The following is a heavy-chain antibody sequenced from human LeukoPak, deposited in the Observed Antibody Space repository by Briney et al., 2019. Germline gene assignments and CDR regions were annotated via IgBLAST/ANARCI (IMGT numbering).Heavy chain of an antibody. Sequence: GGSLRLSCAASGFTFDDYAMHWVRQAPGKGLEWVSGISWNSGTIDFADSVKGRFTISRDNSKNTLYLQMNSLRAEDTAVYYCAIYYDSSGYETMNAFDIWGQGTMVTVSS. V-gene: IGHV3-9*01. CDR2: ISWNSGTI. CDR1: GFTFDDYA. D-gene: IGHD3-22*01. J-gene: IGHJ3*02. CDR3: AIYYDSSGYETMNAFDI.